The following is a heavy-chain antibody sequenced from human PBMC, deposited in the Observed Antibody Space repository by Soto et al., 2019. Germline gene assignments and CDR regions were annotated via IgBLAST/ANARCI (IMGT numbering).Heavy chain of an antibody. Sequence: AVKVSCKASGYTFTYRYLHWVRQAPGQALEWMGWITPFNGNTNYAQKFQDRVTITRDRSMSTAYMELSSLRSEDTAMYYGASGLTGYYRGYYYGKDVWGQGTTLTVSS. D-gene: IGHD3-9*01. V-gene: IGHV1-45*02. J-gene: IGHJ6*02. CDR2: ITPFNGNT. CDR3: ASGLTGYYRGYYYGKDV. CDR1: GYTFTYRY.